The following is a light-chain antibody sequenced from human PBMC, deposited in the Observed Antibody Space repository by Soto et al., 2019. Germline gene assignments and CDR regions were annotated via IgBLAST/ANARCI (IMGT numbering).Light chain of an antibody. V-gene: IGLV3-21*02. CDR3: QVWDSSSDQYV. CDR2: DDS. J-gene: IGLJ1*01. CDR1: NIGSKS. Sequence: PGQTARVTFGGNNIGSKSVHWYQQNPGQAPVQVVYDDSDRPSGIPERFSGSNSGNTATLTISRVEAGDEADYYCQVWDSSSDQYVFGTGTKVTVL.